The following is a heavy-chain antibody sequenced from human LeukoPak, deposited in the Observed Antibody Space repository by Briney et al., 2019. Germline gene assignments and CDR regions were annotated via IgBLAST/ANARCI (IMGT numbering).Heavy chain of an antibody. D-gene: IGHD1-26*01. V-gene: IGHV1-46*01. CDR2: INPSGGST. CDR1: GYTFTGYY. Sequence: ASVKVSCKASGYTFTGYYMHWVRQAPGQGLEWMGIINPSGGSTSYAQKFQGRVTMTRDMSTSTVYMELSSLRSEDTAVYYCARTRSSYSGSYGFGEYWGQGTLVTVSS. CDR3: ARTRSSYSGSYGFGEY. J-gene: IGHJ4*02.